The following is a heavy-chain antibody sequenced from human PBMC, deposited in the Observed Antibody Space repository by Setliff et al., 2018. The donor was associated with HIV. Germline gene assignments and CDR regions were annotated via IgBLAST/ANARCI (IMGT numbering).Heavy chain of an antibody. J-gene: IGHJ5*02. D-gene: IGHD6-19*01. CDR3: TRSSSDWIQDRFDP. Sequence: GASVKVSCKASGYTFTTFYIHWVRQAPGQGLEWMGVINPSGGGTTYAQKFQTRVAVTRDTSTSTVYMELSSLRSDDTAVYFCTRSSSDWIQDRFDPWGQGTLVTVSS. CDR1: GYTFTTFY. V-gene: IGHV1-46*01. CDR2: INPSGGGT.